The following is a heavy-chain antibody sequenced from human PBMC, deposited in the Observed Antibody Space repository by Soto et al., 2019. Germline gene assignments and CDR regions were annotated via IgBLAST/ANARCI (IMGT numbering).Heavy chain of an antibody. CDR3: AKDQKGCGGDCYSPNWFDP. CDR1: GFTFSSYG. Sequence: GGSLRLSCAAPGFTFSSYGMHWVRQAPGKGLEWVAVISYDGSNKYYADSVKGRFTISRDNSKNTLYLQMNSLRAEDTAVYYCAKDQKGCGGDCYSPNWFDPWGQGTLVTVSS. V-gene: IGHV3-30*18. D-gene: IGHD2-21*02. J-gene: IGHJ5*02. CDR2: ISYDGSNK.